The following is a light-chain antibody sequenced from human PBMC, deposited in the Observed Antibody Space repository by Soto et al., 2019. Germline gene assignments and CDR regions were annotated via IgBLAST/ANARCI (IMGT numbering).Light chain of an antibody. J-gene: IGKJ5*01. CDR2: DAS. Sequence: DIQKSQSPSTLSASGGDRVTITCRASQTVNTWLPWYQQKPGKAPKVLIFDASSLKTGVPSRFGGSGSGTDFTLTISSLQPEDFATYYCQQSYSMPPITFGQGTRLEIK. V-gene: IGKV1-5*01. CDR3: QQSYSMPPIT. CDR1: QTVNTW.